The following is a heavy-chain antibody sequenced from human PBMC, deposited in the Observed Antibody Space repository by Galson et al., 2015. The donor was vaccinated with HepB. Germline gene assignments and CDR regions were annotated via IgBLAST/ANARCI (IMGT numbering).Heavy chain of an antibody. J-gene: IGHJ6*02. CDR1: GGTFSSYA. Sequence: SVKVSCKASGGTFSSYAISWVRQAPGQGLEWMGGIIPIFGTANYAQKFQGRVTITADESTSTAYMELSSLRSEDTAVYYCARDGIVGSSSSGFDYYYGMDVWGQGTTVTVSS. D-gene: IGHD6-6*01. CDR2: IIPIFGTA. CDR3: ARDGIVGSSSSGFDYYYGMDV. V-gene: IGHV1-69*13.